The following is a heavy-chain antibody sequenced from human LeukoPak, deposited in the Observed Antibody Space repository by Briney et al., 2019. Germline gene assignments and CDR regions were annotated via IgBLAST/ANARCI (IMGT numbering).Heavy chain of an antibody. V-gene: IGHV1-2*02. CDR1: GYTFTDYF. Sequence: ASVKVSCKASGYTFTDYFMNWVRQAPGQGLEWMGWINPKSGGTVYAQKFQGRVTMTRDTSSSTAYMELSSLRSEDTAVYYCARDSGTTKRYYYYYYYMDVWGKGTTVTISS. CDR2: INPKSGGT. D-gene: IGHD1-1*01. J-gene: IGHJ6*03. CDR3: ARDSGTTKRYYYYYYYMDV.